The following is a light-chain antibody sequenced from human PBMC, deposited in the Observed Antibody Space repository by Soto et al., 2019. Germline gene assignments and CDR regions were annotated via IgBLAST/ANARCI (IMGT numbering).Light chain of an antibody. CDR1: QTITNNY. Sequence: EVVLTQSPGSLSLSPGERATLSCRASQTITNNYLAWYQQKPGQAPRLLIYGASSRATDIPDRFSGSGSGTDFTLTISRLEPEDFALYYCQQYGGSPGLFTFGPGTKVDIK. CDR3: QQYGGSPGLFT. CDR2: GAS. V-gene: IGKV3-20*01. J-gene: IGKJ3*01.